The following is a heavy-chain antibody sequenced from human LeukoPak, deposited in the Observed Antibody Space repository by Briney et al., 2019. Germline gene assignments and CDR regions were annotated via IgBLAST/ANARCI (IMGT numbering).Heavy chain of an antibody. V-gene: IGHV4-4*07. CDR3: ARDTRVYYNIGGYYYYFDS. CDR1: GGSISSYY. CDR2: IYTSGGT. Sequence: PSETLSLTCTVSGGSISSYYWSWIRQPAGKGLEWIRRIYTSGGTNYNPSLKSRVTMSVDTSKNHFSLRLSSVTASDTAVFYCARDTRVYYNIGGYYYYFDSWGQGTRVTVSS. D-gene: IGHD3-22*01. J-gene: IGHJ4*02.